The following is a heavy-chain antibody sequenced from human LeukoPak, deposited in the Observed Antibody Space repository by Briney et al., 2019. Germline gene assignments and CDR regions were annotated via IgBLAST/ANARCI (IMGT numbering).Heavy chain of an antibody. CDR3: VRGTSIFGVVTFYNYYYMDI. CDR2: ISSSGSTI. J-gene: IGHJ6*03. V-gene: IGHV3-48*03. CDR1: GFTFSSYE. D-gene: IGHD3-3*01. Sequence: GGSLRLSCAASGFTFSSYEMNWVRQAPGKGLEWVSYISSSGSTIYYADSVKGRFTISRDNAKNTLYLQMNSLRAEDTAVYYCVRGTSIFGVVTFYNYYYMDIWGKGTTVTVSS.